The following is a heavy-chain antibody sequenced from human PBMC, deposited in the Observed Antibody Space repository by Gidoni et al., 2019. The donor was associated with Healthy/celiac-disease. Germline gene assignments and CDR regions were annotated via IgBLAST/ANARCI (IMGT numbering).Heavy chain of an antibody. D-gene: IGHD6-13*01. CDR1: GGSISSSNW. CDR3: ARDIWLMAAAGFDP. CDR2: IYHSGST. Sequence: QVHLQESVPGLVKPSGPLSLTCAVSGGSISSSNWWSWVRQPPGKGLAWIGEIYHSGSTNYTPSRKSRGTISVDKSKNQFSLKLSSVTAADTAVYYCARDIWLMAAAGFDPWGQGTLVTVSS. J-gene: IGHJ5*02. V-gene: IGHV4-4*02.